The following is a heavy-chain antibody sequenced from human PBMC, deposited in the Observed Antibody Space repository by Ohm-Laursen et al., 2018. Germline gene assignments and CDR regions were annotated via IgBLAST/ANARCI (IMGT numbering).Heavy chain of an antibody. V-gene: IGHV3-33*01. CDR3: AREVRRVVEDWFDP. J-gene: IGHJ5*02. Sequence: LRLSCAASGFTFSSYGMHWVRQAPGKGLEWVAVIWYDGSNKYYADSVKGRFTISRDNSKNTLYLQMNSLRSEDTAVYYCAREVRRVVEDWFDPWGQGTLVTVSS. D-gene: IGHD2-15*01. CDR2: IWYDGSNK. CDR1: GFTFSSYG.